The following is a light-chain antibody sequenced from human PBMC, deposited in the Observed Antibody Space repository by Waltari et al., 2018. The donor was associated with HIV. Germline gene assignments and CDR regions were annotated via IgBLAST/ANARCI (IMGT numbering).Light chain of an antibody. CDR3: QVWDTGGDHPEWV. CDR2: DDS. Sequence: SYLLTQPPSVSVAPGQTARVTRGGNNIGRKRGPRYQVKPGQAPVLVVYDDSDRPSGIPERFSGSNSGNTATLTISRVEAGDESDYYCQVWDTGGDHPEWVFGGGTKLTVL. J-gene: IGLJ3*02. CDR1: NIGRKR. V-gene: IGLV3-21*02.